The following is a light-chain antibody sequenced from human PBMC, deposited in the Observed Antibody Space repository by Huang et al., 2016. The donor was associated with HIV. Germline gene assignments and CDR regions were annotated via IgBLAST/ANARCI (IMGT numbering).Light chain of an antibody. CDR2: GAS. CDR1: QSISRA. J-gene: IGKJ2*01. V-gene: IGKV3-15*01. Sequence: EIVMTQSPVTLSVAPGENATLSCRACQSISRALAWYQQKPGQAPRLRIYGASTRATGIPARFSGSGSGTDFTLTISSLQSEDFVVYYCQHYNDWPPYAFGQGTKLDI. CDR3: QHYNDWPPYA.